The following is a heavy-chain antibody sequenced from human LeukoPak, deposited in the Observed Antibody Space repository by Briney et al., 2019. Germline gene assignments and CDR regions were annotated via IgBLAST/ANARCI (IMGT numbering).Heavy chain of an antibody. CDR2: TNHSGST. J-gene: IGHJ4*02. V-gene: IGHV4-34*01. D-gene: IGHD2-21*02. CDR1: GGSISGYY. CDR3: ARRRLVTYDY. Sequence: PSETLSLTCTVSGGSISGYYWSWISQPPGKGLEWIGETNHSGSTNYNPSLKSRVTISVDTSKNQFSLKLSSVTAADTAVYYCARRRLVTYDYWGQGTLVTVSS.